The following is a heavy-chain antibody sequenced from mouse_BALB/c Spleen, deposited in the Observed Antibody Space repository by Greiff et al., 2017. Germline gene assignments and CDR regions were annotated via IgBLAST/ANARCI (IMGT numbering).Heavy chain of an antibody. V-gene: IGHV4-1*02. Sequence: DVQLVESGGGLVQPGGSLKLSCAASGFDFSRYWMSWVRQAPGKGLEWIGEINPDSSTINYTPSLKDKFIISRDNAKNTLYLQMSKVRSEDTALYYCARQIYYYGSHAMDYWGQGTSVTVSS. CDR2: INPDSSTI. J-gene: IGHJ4*01. D-gene: IGHD1-1*01. CDR1: GFDFSRYW. CDR3: ARQIYYYGSHAMDY.